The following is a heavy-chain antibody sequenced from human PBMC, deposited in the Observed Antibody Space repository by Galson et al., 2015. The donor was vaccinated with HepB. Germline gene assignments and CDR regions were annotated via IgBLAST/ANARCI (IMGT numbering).Heavy chain of an antibody. D-gene: IGHD6-13*01. CDR1: GFSLSTSEVG. J-gene: IGHJ4*02. V-gene: IGHV2-5*02. CDR3: AHFLAAAGTLDY. CDR2: IYWDDDK. Sequence: PALVEPTQTLTLTCTFSGFSLSTSEVGVGWIRQPPGKALEWLALIYWDDDKRYSPSLKSRLTITKDTSKNQVVLTVTNMDPVDTATYYCAHFLAAAGTLDYWGQGTLVTVSS.